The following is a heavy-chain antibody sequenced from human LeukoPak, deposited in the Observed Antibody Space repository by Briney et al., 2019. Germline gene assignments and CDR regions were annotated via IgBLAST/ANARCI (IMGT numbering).Heavy chain of an antibody. Sequence: ASVKVSCTASGYTFTGYYMHWVRQAPGQGLEWMGWISAYNGNTNYAQKLQGRVTMTTDTSTSTAYMELRSLRSDDTAVYYCARDVRWDYYDSSGYSIDAFDIWGQGTMVTVSS. V-gene: IGHV1-18*04. CDR3: ARDVRWDYYDSSGYSIDAFDI. J-gene: IGHJ3*02. CDR2: ISAYNGNT. D-gene: IGHD3-22*01. CDR1: GYTFTGYY.